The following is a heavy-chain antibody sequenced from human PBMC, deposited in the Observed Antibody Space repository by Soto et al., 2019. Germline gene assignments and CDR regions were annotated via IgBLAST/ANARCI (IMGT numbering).Heavy chain of an antibody. CDR3: AREEAAGTRDNWFDP. J-gene: IGHJ5*02. D-gene: IGHD6-13*01. CDR2: IYYSGST. V-gene: IGHV4-31*03. CDR1: GGSISSGGYY. Sequence: QVQLQESGPGLVKPSQTLSLTCTVSGGSISSGGYYWSWIRQHPGKGLEWIGYIYYSGSTYYNPSLKSRVTISVDTSKNQFSLKLSSVTAADTAVYYCAREEAAGTRDNWFDPWGQGTLVTVSS.